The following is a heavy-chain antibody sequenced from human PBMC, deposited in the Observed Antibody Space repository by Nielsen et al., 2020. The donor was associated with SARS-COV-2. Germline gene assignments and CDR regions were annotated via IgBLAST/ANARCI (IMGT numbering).Heavy chain of an antibody. CDR1: GFTFSNAW. CDR2: IKSKTDGGTT. D-gene: IGHD2/OR15-2a*01. J-gene: IGHJ4*02. V-gene: IGHV3-15*01. Sequence: GESLKISCAASGFTFSNAWMSWVRQAPGKGLEWVGRIKSKTDGGTTDYAAPVKGRFTISRDDSKNTLYLQMNSLKTEDTAVYYCTTFLRGIGDYWGQGTLVTVSS. CDR3: TTFLRGIGDY.